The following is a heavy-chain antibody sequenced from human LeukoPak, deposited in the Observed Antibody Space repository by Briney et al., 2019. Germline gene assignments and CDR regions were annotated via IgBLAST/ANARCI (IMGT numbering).Heavy chain of an antibody. CDR2: IYSGGRT. J-gene: IGHJ4*02. CDR3: ARGRAVGKYYFDY. V-gene: IGHV3-53*01. D-gene: IGHD6-19*01. Sequence: GGSLRLSCAAPGFTVSTNYMSWVRQAPRKGLEWVSVIYSGGRTYYAASVKGRFTISRDNSKNTLYFQMNSLRAEDTAVYYCARGRAVGKYYFDYWGQGTLVTVSS. CDR1: GFTVSTNY.